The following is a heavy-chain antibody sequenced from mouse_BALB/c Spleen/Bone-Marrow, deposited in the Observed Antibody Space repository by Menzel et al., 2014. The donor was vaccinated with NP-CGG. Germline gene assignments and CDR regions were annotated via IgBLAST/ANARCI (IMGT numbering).Heavy chain of an antibody. CDR3: TREGDSPFAY. D-gene: IGHD2-13*01. J-gene: IGHJ3*01. CDR2: INPSNGGT. Sequence: LVESGAELVKPGASVKLPCKASGYTFTSYYMYWVKQRPGQSLEWIGEINPSNGGTNFNEKFKSKATLTVDKSSSTAYMQLSSLTSEDSAVYYCTREGDSPFAYWGQGTLVTVSA. V-gene: IGHV1S81*02. CDR1: GYTFTSYY.